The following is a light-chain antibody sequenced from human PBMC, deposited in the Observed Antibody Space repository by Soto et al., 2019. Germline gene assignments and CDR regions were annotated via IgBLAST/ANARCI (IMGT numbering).Light chain of an antibody. J-gene: IGKJ2*01. Sequence: EIVLTQSPGTLSLSPGERATLSCRASQSVSSSYLAWYQQKPGQAPRLLMYGASSRATGIPDRVSGSGSGTDFTLTISRLEPEDFAVYYCQQYGNSPYTFGQGTKLEIK. V-gene: IGKV3-20*01. CDR2: GAS. CDR1: QSVSSSY. CDR3: QQYGNSPYT.